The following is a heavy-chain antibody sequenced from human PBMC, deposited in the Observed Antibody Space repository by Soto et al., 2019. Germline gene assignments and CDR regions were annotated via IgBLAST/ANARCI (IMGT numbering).Heavy chain of an antibody. J-gene: IGHJ6*03. D-gene: IGHD2-15*01. Sequence: EVQLLESGGGLVQPGGSLRLSCAASGFTFSSYAMSWVRQAPGKGLEWVSAISGSGGSTYYADSVKGRFTISSDNSKNTLYLQMNSLRAEDTAVYYCAKDTDCSGGSCYYYYYYMDVWGKGTTVTVSS. CDR2: ISGSGGST. CDR3: AKDTDCSGGSCYYYYYYMDV. V-gene: IGHV3-23*01. CDR1: GFTFSSYA.